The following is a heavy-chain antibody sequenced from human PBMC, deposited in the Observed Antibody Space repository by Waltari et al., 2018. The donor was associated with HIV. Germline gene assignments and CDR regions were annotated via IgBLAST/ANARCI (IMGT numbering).Heavy chain of an antibody. D-gene: IGHD3-22*01. CDR2: IYYSGST. Sequence: QVQLQESGPGLVKPSETLSLTGTVSGGSISSYYWSWIRQPPGKGLEWIGYIYYSGSTNYNPSLKSRVTISVDTSKNQFSLKLSSVTAADTAVYYCARAGTMIVTYFDYWGQGTLVTVSS. CDR1: GGSISSYY. CDR3: ARAGTMIVTYFDY. V-gene: IGHV4-59*01. J-gene: IGHJ4*02.